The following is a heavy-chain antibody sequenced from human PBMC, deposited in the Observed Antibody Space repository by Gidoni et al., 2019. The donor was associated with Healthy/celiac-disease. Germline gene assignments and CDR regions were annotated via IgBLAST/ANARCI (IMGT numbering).Heavy chain of an antibody. Sequence: QLQLVQSGAEVKKPGSSVTVSFKASGSTFCSYASSWVRPAPGPWLEWMGGSSPIFGTANYAQKVQGRVTMTADESTSTAYMELSSLRSEETAVYYCARGDQLLYSDAFDIWGQGTMVTVSS. D-gene: IGHD2-2*02. J-gene: IGHJ3*02. CDR2: SSPIFGTA. CDR3: ARGDQLLYSDAFDI. CDR1: GSTFCSYA. V-gene: IGHV1-69*01.